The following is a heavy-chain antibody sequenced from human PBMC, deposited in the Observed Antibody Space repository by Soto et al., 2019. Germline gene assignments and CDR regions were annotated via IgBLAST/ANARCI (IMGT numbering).Heavy chain of an antibody. Sequence: HPGGSLRLSCAAAGFTFSNAWINWVRQAPGKGLEWVSTISGSGGSTYYADSVKGRFTISRDNSNNTLYLQMTSLRAEVTAVYYCAKDGSGSYFPPFDSWGQGTLVTVSS. CDR2: ISGSGGST. J-gene: IGHJ4*02. CDR3: AKDGSGSYFPPFDS. D-gene: IGHD3-10*01. V-gene: IGHV3-23*01. CDR1: GFTFSNAW.